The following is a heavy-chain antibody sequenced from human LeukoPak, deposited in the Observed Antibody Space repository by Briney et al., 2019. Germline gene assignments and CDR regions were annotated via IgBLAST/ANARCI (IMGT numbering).Heavy chain of an antibody. V-gene: IGHV4-30-2*01. CDR2: IYHSGST. J-gene: IGHJ4*02. CDR3: ARAQAAAGPDY. CDR1: GGSISSGGYY. Sequence: SETLSLTCTVSGGSISSGGYYWSWIRQPPGKGLEWIGYIYHSGSTYYNPSLKSRVTISVDRSKNQFSQKLSSVTAADTAVYYCARAQAAAGPDYWGQGTLVTVSS. D-gene: IGHD6-13*01.